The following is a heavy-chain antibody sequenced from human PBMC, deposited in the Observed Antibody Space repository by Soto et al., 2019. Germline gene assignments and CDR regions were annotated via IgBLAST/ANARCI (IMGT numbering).Heavy chain of an antibody. CDR2: IGGGGGDT. V-gene: IGHV3-23*01. D-gene: IGHD2-15*01. Sequence: EVQLLESGGGLVQPGGSLRLSCAASEFTFSTYPMNWVRQAPGKGLEWVSTIGGGGGDTYYADSVKGRFTISRDNSKNTLHLQMNSLRAEDTAVYYCARSGYCSGGLCLGFEYRGEGTLVTVSS. CDR1: EFTFSTYP. J-gene: IGHJ4*02. CDR3: ARSGYCSGGLCLGFEY.